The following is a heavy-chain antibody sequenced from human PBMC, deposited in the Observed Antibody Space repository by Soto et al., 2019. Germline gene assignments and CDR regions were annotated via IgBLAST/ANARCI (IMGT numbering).Heavy chain of an antibody. D-gene: IGHD2-8*01. J-gene: IGHJ6*02. CDR3: ARGDSTDCSNGVCSFFYNHDMDV. CDR1: GYSFTDYH. CDR2: INPKSGGT. Sequence: SVKVSCKASGYSFTDYHIHWVRQAPGQGLEWLGRINPKSGGTSTAQKFQGWVTMTTDTSISTASMELTRLTSDDTAIYYCARGDSTDCSNGVCSFFYNHDMDVWGQGTTVTVS. V-gene: IGHV1-2*04.